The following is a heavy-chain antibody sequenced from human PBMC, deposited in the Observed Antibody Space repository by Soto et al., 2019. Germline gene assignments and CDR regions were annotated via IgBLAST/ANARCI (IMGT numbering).Heavy chain of an antibody. CDR3: ARDRLMTTVTSNAFEI. V-gene: IGHV3-48*01. J-gene: IGHJ3*02. D-gene: IGHD4-17*01. CDR2: ISSSSSTI. Sequence: GGSLRLSCAASGFTFSSYSMNWVRQAPGKGLEWVSYISSSSSTIYYADSVKGRFTISRDNAKNSLYLQMNSRRAEDTAVYYCARDRLMTTVTSNAFEIWGQGTMVTVSS. CDR1: GFTFSSYS.